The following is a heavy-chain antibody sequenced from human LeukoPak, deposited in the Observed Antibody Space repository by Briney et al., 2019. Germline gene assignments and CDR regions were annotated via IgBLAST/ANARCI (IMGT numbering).Heavy chain of an antibody. CDR2: ISSGSGYT. CDR1: GFTFSDYY. J-gene: IGHJ4*02. CDR3: ARVVPGAISADY. Sequence: GGSLRLSCAASGFTFSDYYMNWIRQAPGKGLEWVSYISSGSGYTHYADSVKGRFTISRDNAKNSLYLQMNSLRAEDTAVYYCARVVPGAISADYWGQGTLVTISS. D-gene: IGHD2-2*02. V-gene: IGHV3-11*05.